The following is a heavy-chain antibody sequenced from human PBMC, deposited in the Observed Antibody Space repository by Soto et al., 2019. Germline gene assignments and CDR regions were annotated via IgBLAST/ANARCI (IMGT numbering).Heavy chain of an antibody. Sequence: GGSLRLSCAASGFTFSSYGMHWVRQAPGKGLEWVAVISYDGTEKYHADSVKGRFTISRDNSKNTLYLQVNSLRAGDTAVYYCARKPETGTTVPFDYWGQGTLVTVSS. CDR1: GFTFSSYG. D-gene: IGHD1-1*01. CDR3: ARKPETGTTVPFDY. V-gene: IGHV3-30*03. J-gene: IGHJ4*02. CDR2: ISYDGTEK.